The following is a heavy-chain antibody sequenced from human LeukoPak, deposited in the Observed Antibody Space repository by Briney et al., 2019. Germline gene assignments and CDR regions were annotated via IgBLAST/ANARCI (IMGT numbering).Heavy chain of an antibody. CDR1: GFTFSSYE. D-gene: IGHD2-2*01. J-gene: IGHJ6*03. CDR2: ISSSGSTI. Sequence: TGGSLRLSCAASGFTFSSYEMNWVRQAPGKGLEWVSYISSSGSTIYYADSVKGRFTISRDNAKNSLYLQMNSLRAEDTAVYYCARVVQRYMDVWGKGTTVTISS. CDR3: ARVVQRYMDV. V-gene: IGHV3-48*03.